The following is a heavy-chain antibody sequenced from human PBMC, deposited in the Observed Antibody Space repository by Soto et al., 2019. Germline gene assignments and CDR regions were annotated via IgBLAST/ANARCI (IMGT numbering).Heavy chain of an antibody. Sequence: PGGSLRLSCEGSGFTFSGYYISWIRQAPGKGLEWISYSSNSGTFSRYADSVKGRFSISRDNTKNLLYLQMNSLRAEDTAVYYCARSGDNYNRLDYWGQGPTVTVYS. J-gene: IGHJ4*02. CDR1: GFTFSGYY. CDR3: ARSGDNYNRLDY. CDR2: SSNSGTFS. D-gene: IGHD1-1*01. V-gene: IGHV3-11*06.